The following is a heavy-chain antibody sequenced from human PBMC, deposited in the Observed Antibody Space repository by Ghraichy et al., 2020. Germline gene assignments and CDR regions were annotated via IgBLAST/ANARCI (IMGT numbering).Heavy chain of an antibody. CDR1: GFTFSSYW. CDR2: INSDGSST. CDR3: AREGGEVVPAAFDY. Sequence: GGSLRLSCAASGFTFSSYWMHWVRQAPGKGLVWVSRINSDGSSTSYADSVKGRFTISRDNAKNTLYLQMNSLRAEDTAVYYCAREGGEVVPAAFDYWGQGTLVTVSS. J-gene: IGHJ4*02. V-gene: IGHV3-74*01. D-gene: IGHD2-2*01.